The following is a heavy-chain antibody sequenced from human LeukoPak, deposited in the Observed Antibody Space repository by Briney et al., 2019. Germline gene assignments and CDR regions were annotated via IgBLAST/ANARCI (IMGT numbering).Heavy chain of an antibody. Sequence: PGASLRLSCAASGFTFSSYAMSWVRQAPGKGLEWVSTISNTGGSTFYADSVKGRFTVSRDNSKNTLYLQMNSLRAEDTAVYYCATRYGSGTYYMGYWGQGTLDTVSS. J-gene: IGHJ4*02. CDR1: GFTFSSYA. CDR3: ATRYGSGTYYMGY. CDR2: ISNTGGST. D-gene: IGHD3-10*01. V-gene: IGHV3-23*01.